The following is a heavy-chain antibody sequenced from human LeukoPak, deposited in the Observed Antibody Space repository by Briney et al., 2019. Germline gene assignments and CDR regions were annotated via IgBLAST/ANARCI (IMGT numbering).Heavy chain of an antibody. CDR3: ARGGCSGGSCYYVFDY. Sequence: GGSLRLSCAASGFIFSRYDMKWVRQAPGKGREWVSYISSSGRNIYYTDCEKGRFTISRDTANTSLYLQMNSLRADDTAVYYCARGGCSGGSCYYVFDYWGQGTLVTVSS. D-gene: IGHD2-15*01. V-gene: IGHV3-48*03. CDR1: GFIFSRYD. J-gene: IGHJ4*02. CDR2: ISSSGRNI.